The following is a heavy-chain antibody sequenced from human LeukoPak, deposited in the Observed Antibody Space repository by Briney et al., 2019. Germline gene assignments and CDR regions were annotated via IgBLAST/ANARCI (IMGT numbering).Heavy chain of an antibody. Sequence: ASVKVSCKASGGTFSSYAISWVRQAPGQGLEWMGRIIPIFGIANYAQKFQGRVTITADKSTSTAYMELSSLRSEDTAVYYCAREESWIGYYYYGMDVWGKGTKVTVSS. J-gene: IGHJ6*01. V-gene: IGHV1-69*04. D-gene: IGHD1-1*01. CDR1: GGTFSSYA. CDR2: IIPIFGIA. CDR3: AREESWIGYYYYGMDV.